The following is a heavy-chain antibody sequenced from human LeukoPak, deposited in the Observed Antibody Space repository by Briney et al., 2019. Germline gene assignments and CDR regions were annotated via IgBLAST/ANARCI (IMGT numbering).Heavy chain of an antibody. J-gene: IGHJ5*02. CDR2: INSDGINT. V-gene: IGHV3-74*01. CDR3: ARPHYGSGSYYFDP. D-gene: IGHD3-10*01. Sequence: GGSLRLSCAASGFTFSNYWMHWVRQAPGKGLVWVSRINSDGINTSYADSVKGRFTISRDNAKNTLNLQMNSLRAEDTAVYYCARPHYGSGSYYFDPWGQGTLVTVSS. CDR1: GFTFSNYW.